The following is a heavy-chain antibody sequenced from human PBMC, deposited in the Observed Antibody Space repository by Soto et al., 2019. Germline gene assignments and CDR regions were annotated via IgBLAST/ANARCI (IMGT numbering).Heavy chain of an antibody. CDR1: GGSFSGYY. J-gene: IGHJ3*02. D-gene: IGHD3-9*01. CDR2: INHSGST. Sequence: QVQLQQWGAGLLKPSETLSLTCAVYGGSFSGYYWSWIRQPPGKGLEWIGEINHSGSTNYNPSLXXPATISVNTSXXQXAXXLSSLTAEDTAVYYCARGNVLRYFDWLLTGDAFDIWGQGTMVTVSS. V-gene: IGHV4-34*01. CDR3: ARGNVLRYFDWLLTGDAFDI.